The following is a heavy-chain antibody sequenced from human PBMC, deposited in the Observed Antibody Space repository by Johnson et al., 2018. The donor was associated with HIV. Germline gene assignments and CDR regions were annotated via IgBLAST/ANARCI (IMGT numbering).Heavy chain of an antibody. Sequence: VQLVESGGGLLQPGGSLRLSCAASGFTFSSYAMHWVRQAPGKGLEWVAVISYDGSNKYYADSVKGRFTISRDNSKNTLYLQMNSLRAEDTAVYYCAKPSTESAFDIWGQGTMVTVSS. CDR3: AKPSTESAFDI. V-gene: IGHV3-30*18. CDR1: GFTFSSYA. J-gene: IGHJ3*02. D-gene: IGHD1-1*01. CDR2: ISYDGSNK.